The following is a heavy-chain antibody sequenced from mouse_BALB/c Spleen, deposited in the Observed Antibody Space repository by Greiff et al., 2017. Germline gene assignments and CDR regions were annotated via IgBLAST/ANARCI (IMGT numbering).Heavy chain of an antibody. V-gene: IGHV1-67*01. Sequence: VQLQQSGPELVRPGVSVKISCKGSGYTFTDYAMHWVKQSHAKSLEWIGVISTYYGNTNYNQKFKGKATMTVDKSSSTAYMELARLTSEDSAIYYCARTLSYYAMDYWGQGTSVTVSS. CDR2: ISTYYGNT. J-gene: IGHJ4*01. CDR3: ARTLSYYAMDY. CDR1: GYTFTDYA.